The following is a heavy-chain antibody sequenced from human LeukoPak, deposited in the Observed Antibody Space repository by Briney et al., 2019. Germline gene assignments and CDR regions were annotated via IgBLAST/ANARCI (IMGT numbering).Heavy chain of an antibody. Sequence: ASVKVSCKASGYTFTSYYMHWVRQAPGQGLEWMGIINPSGGSTSYAQKFQGRVTMARDMSASTDYMELSSLRSEDTAVYYCARDNSVEDTAWWFDPWGQGTLVTVSS. CDR1: GYTFTSYY. V-gene: IGHV1-46*01. CDR3: ARDNSVEDTAWWFDP. D-gene: IGHD4-23*01. J-gene: IGHJ5*02. CDR2: INPSGGST.